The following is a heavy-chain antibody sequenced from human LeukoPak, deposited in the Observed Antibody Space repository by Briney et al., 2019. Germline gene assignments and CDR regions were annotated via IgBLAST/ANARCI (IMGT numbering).Heavy chain of an antibody. CDR2: IYYSGST. CDR3: AGNEYYYDSSGYSSDY. V-gene: IGHV4-39*01. J-gene: IGHJ4*02. Sequence: SETLSLTRTVSGGSISSSSYYWGWIRQPPGKGLEWIGSIYYSGSTYYNPSLKSRVTISVDTSKNQFSLKLSSVTAADTAVYYCAGNEYYYDSSGYSSDYWGQGTLVTVSS. D-gene: IGHD3-22*01. CDR1: GGSISSSSYY.